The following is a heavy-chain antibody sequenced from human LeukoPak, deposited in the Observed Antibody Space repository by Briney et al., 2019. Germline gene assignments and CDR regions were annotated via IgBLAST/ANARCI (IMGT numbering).Heavy chain of an antibody. V-gene: IGHV4-39*07. CDR3: ARDSSGYWLADY. D-gene: IGHD3-22*01. Sequence: PSETLSLTCTVSGGSISSSSYYWGWIRQPPGTGLEWIGSIYYSGSTYYNPSLKSRVTISVDTSKNQFSLKLSSVTAADTAVYYCARDSSGYWLADYWGQGTLVTVSS. CDR1: GGSISSSSYY. CDR2: IYYSGST. J-gene: IGHJ4*02.